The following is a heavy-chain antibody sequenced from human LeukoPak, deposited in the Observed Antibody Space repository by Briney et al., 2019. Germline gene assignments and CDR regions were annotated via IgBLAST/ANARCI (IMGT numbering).Heavy chain of an antibody. CDR3: ALIQLWYY. CDR1: GFTFSSYG. D-gene: IGHD5-18*01. J-gene: IGHJ4*02. Sequence: GGSLRLSCAASGFTFSSYGMHWVRQAPGKGLEWVAVISYDGSNKYYADSVKGRFTISRDNSKNTLYLQMNSLRAEDTAVYHCALIQLWYYWGQGTLVTVSS. CDR2: ISYDGSNK. V-gene: IGHV3-30*03.